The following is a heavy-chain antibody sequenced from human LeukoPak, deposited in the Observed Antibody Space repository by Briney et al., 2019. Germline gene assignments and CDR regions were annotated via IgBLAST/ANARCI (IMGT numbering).Heavy chain of an antibody. CDR2: IYYSGST. J-gene: IGHJ6*02. Sequence: SETLSLTCTVSGGSIRSYYWSWIRQPPGKGLEWIGYIYYSGSTNYNPSLKSRVTISVDTSKNQFSLKLSSVTAADTAVYYCARLNVAAAGTRDYYYYGMDVWGQGTTVTVSS. CDR1: GGSIRSYY. CDR3: ARLNVAAAGTRDYYYYGMDV. V-gene: IGHV4-59*08. D-gene: IGHD6-13*01.